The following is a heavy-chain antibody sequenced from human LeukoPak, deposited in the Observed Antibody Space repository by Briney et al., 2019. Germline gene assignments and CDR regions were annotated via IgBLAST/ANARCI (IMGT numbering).Heavy chain of an antibody. CDR3: ARNVLRYFDWLLHKTYFDY. J-gene: IGHJ4*02. CDR2: IPYDGSNK. CDR1: GFTFSSYA. D-gene: IGHD3-9*01. Sequence: GRSLRLSCAASGFTFSSYAMHWVRQAPGKGLEWVAVIPYDGSNKYYADFVKGRFTISRDNSKNTLYLQMNSLRAEDTAVYYCARNVLRYFDWLLHKTYFDYWGQGTLVTVSS. V-gene: IGHV3-30-3*01.